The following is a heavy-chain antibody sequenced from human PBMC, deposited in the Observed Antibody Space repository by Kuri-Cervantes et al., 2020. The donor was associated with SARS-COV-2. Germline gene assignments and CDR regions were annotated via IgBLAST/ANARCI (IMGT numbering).Heavy chain of an antibody. J-gene: IGHJ6*02. D-gene: IGHD3-22*01. V-gene: IGHV4-59*01. CDR2: IYYSGST. CDR3: AREYYYDSSGYYYTRYYYYYGMDV. Sequence: GSLRLSCTVSGGSISSYYWSWIRQPPGKGLEWIGYIYYSGSTNYNSSLKSRVTISVDTSKNQFSLKLSSVTAADTAVYYCAREYYYDSSGYYYTRYYYYYGMDVWGQGTTVTVSS. CDR1: GGSISSYY.